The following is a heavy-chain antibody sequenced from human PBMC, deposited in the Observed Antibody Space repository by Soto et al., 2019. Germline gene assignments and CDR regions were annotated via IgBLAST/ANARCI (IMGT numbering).Heavy chain of an antibody. V-gene: IGHV1-69*06. CDR3: ARNETLTYHNTSGTDLDY. CDR1: GGTFGSHT. D-gene: IGHD1-26*01. J-gene: IGHJ4*02. Sequence: QVQLVQSGAEVKKPGSSVRVACTVSGGTFGSHTFTWVRQASGHGLEWMGALSPAFNAANYAQRFQDRVTITADRCATTVYLEMSRLTSADTATSYSARNETLTYHNTSGTDLDYWGQGTLVIVSP. CDR2: LSPAFNAA.